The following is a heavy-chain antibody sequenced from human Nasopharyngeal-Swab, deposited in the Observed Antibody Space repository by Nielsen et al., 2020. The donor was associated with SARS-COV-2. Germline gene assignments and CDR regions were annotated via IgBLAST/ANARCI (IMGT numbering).Heavy chain of an antibody. V-gene: IGHV3-23*01. Sequence: GGSLRLSCAASGFTVTNNYMTWVRQVPGKGLEWVSSIRVSGDTTYYADSVKGRFTISRDSSKNTLYLQMNSLRAEDTALYYCAKVKSGTSYDAFDIWGQGTMVTVSS. CDR2: IRVSGDTT. D-gene: IGHD1-26*01. J-gene: IGHJ3*02. CDR1: GFTVTNNY. CDR3: AKVKSGTSYDAFDI.